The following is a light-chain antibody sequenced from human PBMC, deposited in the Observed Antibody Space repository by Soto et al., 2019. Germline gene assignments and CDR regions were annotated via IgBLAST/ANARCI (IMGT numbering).Light chain of an antibody. V-gene: IGLV2-14*01. CDR2: DVS. J-gene: IGLJ2*01. CDR1: SSDVGGYNY. Sequence: QSALTQPASVSGSPGQSITISCTGTSSDVGGYNYVSWYQQHPGKAPKLMIYDVSNRPSGVSNRFSGSKSGNTASLTISGLQAVDEADYYCSSDTSISTLVVFGGRTKLTVL. CDR3: SSDTSISTLVV.